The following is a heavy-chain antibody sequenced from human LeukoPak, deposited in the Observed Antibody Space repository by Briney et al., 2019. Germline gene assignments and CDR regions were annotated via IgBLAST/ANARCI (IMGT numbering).Heavy chain of an antibody. CDR3: ARDETYYYDSSGYYPGY. Sequence: ASVKVSCKASGYTFSTYAISWVRQAPGQGLEWMGWISVYNGDAKYPQKFQGRVTMTRDTSTSTVYMELSSLRSEDTAVYYCARDETYYYDSSGYYPGYWGQGTLVTVSS. CDR1: GYTFSTYA. J-gene: IGHJ4*02. V-gene: IGHV1-18*01. D-gene: IGHD3-22*01. CDR2: ISVYNGDA.